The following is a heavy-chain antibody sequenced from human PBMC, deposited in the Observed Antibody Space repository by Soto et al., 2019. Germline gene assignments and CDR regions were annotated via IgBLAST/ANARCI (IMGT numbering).Heavy chain of an antibody. D-gene: IGHD4-17*01. V-gene: IGHV5-10-1*01. CDR1: GYSFSSYW. CDR2: IDPSDSYT. CDR3: ARKNHYGGTHYYYYGMDV. J-gene: IGHJ6*02. Sequence: PGESLKISCKASGYSFSSYWIGWVRQMPGKGLEWMGRIDPSDSYTNYSPSFQGHVTISADKSISTAYLQWSSLKASDTAMYYCARKNHYGGTHYYYYGMDVWGQGTTVTVSS.